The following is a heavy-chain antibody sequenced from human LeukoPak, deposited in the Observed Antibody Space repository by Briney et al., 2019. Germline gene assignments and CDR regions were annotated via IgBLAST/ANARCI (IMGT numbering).Heavy chain of an antibody. J-gene: IGHJ3*02. CDR2: IYYSGST. Sequence: SETLSLTCTVSGGSISSSSYYWGWIRQPPGKGLEWIGSIYYSGSTYYNPSLKSRVTISVDTSKNQFSLKLSSVTAADTAVYYCARGGSGWYPHRVAFDIWGQGTMVTVSS. D-gene: IGHD6-19*01. CDR3: ARGGSGWYPHRVAFDI. CDR1: GGSISSSSYY. V-gene: IGHV4-39*07.